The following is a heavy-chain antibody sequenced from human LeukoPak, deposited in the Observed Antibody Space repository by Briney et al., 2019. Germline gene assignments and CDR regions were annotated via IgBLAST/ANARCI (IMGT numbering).Heavy chain of an antibody. Sequence: GGSLRLSCAASGFTFSSYAMSWVRQTPGKGLEWVSVISGSGGTSYYADSAKGRFTISRDSSKNTLYLQMNSLRAEDTAVYYCATDKGYYASGFFDNWGQGALVSVSS. CDR2: ISGSGGTS. D-gene: IGHD3-10*01. CDR3: ATDKGYYASGFFDN. V-gene: IGHV3-23*01. CDR1: GFTFSSYA. J-gene: IGHJ4*02.